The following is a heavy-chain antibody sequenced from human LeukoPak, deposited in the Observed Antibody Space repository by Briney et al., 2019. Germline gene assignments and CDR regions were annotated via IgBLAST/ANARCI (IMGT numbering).Heavy chain of an antibody. CDR2: IYSGGST. CDR3: ASTSYYYDSSGYHDAFDI. CDR1: GFTFSSNY. J-gene: IGHJ3*02. Sequence: GGSLRLSCAASGFTFSSNYMSWVRQAPGKGLEWVSVIYSGGSTYYADSVKGRFTISRDNSKNTLYLQMNSLRAEDTAVYYCASTSYYYDSSGYHDAFDIWGQGTMVTVSS. V-gene: IGHV3-53*01. D-gene: IGHD3-22*01.